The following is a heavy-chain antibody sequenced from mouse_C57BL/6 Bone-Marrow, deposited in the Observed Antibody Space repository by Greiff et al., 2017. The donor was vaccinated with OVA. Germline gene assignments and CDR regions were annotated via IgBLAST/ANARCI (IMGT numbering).Heavy chain of an antibody. CDR3: TSHGNLDY. J-gene: IGHJ2*01. Sequence: VQLQQSGAELVRPGASVKLSCTASGFNIKDDYMHWVKQRPEQGLEWIGWIDPENGDTEYASKFQGKATITADTSSNTANLQLSSLTSEDTAAYYYTSHGNLDYWGQGTTLTVSS. D-gene: IGHD2-1*01. CDR2: IDPENGDT. CDR1: GFNIKDDY. V-gene: IGHV14-4*01.